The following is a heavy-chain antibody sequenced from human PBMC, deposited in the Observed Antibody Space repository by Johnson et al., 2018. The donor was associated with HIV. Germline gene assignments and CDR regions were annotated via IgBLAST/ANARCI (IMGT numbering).Heavy chain of an antibody. D-gene: IGHD1-26*01. J-gene: IGHJ3*02. V-gene: IGHV3-30*04. CDR1: GFTFSSYA. Sequence: QVQLVESGGGVVQPGRSLRLSCAASGFTFSSYAMHWVRQAPGKGLEWVAVISYDGSNKYYADSVEGRFTISRDNSKNTLYLQMNSLRAEDTAVYYCAKDMRQWELLDAFDIWGQGTMVTVSS. CDR2: ISYDGSNK. CDR3: AKDMRQWELLDAFDI.